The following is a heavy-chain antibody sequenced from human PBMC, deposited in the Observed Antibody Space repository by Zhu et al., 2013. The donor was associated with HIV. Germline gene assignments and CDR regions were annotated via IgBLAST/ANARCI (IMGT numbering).Heavy chain of an antibody. V-gene: IGHV4-34*01. Sequence: VQLQQWGAGLLKPSETLSLTCAVYGGSFSGYYWNWIRQTPGKGLEWIGQINHSGSTLYNPSLESRVTISVGTSKNQFSLKLSSVTAADTAVYYCARVFPLSGGYRYYYYYMDVWGKGTTVTVSS. CDR1: GGSFSGYY. CDR3: ARVFPLSGGYRYYYYYMDV. D-gene: IGHD2-8*02. CDR2: INHSGST. J-gene: IGHJ6*03.